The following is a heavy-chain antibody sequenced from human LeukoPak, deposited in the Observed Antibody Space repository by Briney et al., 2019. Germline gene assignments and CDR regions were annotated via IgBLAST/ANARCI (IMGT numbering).Heavy chain of an antibody. V-gene: IGHV1-18*01. Sequence: ASVKVSCKASGYSFTNYGISWVRQAPGQGLEWMGWISSYNGNTNYTQNFQGRVTMTTDTSTSTAYMDLRSLRSEDTAVYYCARVAQEGCSSTSCYMLYWGQGTLVTVSS. CDR2: ISSYNGNT. J-gene: IGHJ4*02. D-gene: IGHD2-2*02. CDR1: GYSFTNYG. CDR3: ARVAQEGCSSTSCYMLY.